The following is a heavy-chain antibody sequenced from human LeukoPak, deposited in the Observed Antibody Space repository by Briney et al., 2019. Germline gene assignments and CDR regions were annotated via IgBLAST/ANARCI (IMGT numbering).Heavy chain of an antibody. CDR2: FDPEDGET. D-gene: IGHD3-22*01. CDR1: GYTLTELS. CDR3: ATVTYYYDSSGSIFDY. J-gene: IGHJ4*02. Sequence: ASVKVSCKVSGYTLTELSMHWVRQAPGKGLEWMGGFDPEDGETIYAQKFQDRVTMTEDTSTDTAYMELSSLRSEDTAMYYCATVTYYYDSSGSIFDYWGQGTLVTVSS. V-gene: IGHV1-24*01.